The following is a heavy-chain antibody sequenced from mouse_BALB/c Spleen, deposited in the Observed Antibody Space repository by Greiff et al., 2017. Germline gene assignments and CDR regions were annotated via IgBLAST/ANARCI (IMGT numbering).Heavy chain of an antibody. CDR3: ARRGYYFDY. Sequence: DVHLVESGGGLVKPGGSLKLSCAASGFAFSSYDMSWVRQTPEKRLEWVAYISSGGGSTYYPDTVKGRFTISRDNAKNTLYLQMSSLKSEDTAMYYCARRGYYFDYWGQGTTLTVSS. CDR2: ISSGGGST. J-gene: IGHJ2*01. V-gene: IGHV5-12-1*01. CDR1: GFAFSSYD.